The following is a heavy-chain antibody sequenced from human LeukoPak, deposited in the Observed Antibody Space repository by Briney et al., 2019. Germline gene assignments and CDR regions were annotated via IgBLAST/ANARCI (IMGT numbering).Heavy chain of an antibody. CDR1: GFTFSSYA. V-gene: IGHV3-30-3*01. Sequence: QPGRSLRLSCAASGFTFSSYAMHWVRQAPGKGLEWVAVISYDGSNKYYADSVKGRFTISRDNSKNTLYLQMSSLRAEDTAVYYCARDPGDGMVRESTFDYWGQGTLVTVSS. CDR2: ISYDGSNK. CDR3: ARDPGDGMVRESTFDY. D-gene: IGHD3-10*01. J-gene: IGHJ4*02.